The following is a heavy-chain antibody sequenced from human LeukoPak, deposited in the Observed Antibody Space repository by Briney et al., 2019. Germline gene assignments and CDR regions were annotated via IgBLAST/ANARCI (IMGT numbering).Heavy chain of an antibody. D-gene: IGHD3-10*01. V-gene: IGHV3-23*01. J-gene: IGHJ3*02. CDR1: GFTFSSYA. Sequence: GGSLRLSCAASGFTFSSYAMSWVRQAPGKGLEWVSAISGSGGSTYYADSVKGRFTISGDNSKNTLYLQMNSLRAEDTAVYYCAKEGITMVRGVISRTNAFDIWGQGTMVTVSS. CDR2: ISGSGGST. CDR3: AKEGITMVRGVISRTNAFDI.